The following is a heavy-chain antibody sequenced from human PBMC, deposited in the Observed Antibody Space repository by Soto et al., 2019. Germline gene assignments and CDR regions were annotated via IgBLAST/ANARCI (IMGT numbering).Heavy chain of an antibody. Sequence: QVQLQQSGPGLVKPSQTLSLTCTVSGVTISSGAYYWSWIRQHPGKGLEWIGNIYYTGSTYYSPSLKSRVDISLDTSKNQFSLRLSSVTAAYTAVYYCARYRFSGSRWSKFDYWGQGTLVTVSS. CDR2: IYYTGST. V-gene: IGHV4-31*03. CDR1: GVTISSGAYY. J-gene: IGHJ4*02. D-gene: IGHD6-13*01. CDR3: ARYRFSGSRWSKFDY.